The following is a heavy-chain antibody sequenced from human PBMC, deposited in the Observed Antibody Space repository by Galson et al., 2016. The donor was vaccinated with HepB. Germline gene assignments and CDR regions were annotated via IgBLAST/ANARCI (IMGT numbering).Heavy chain of an antibody. J-gene: IGHJ4*02. CDR2: IHYSGST. Sequence: TLSLTCTVSGGSIKSGASYWSWIRQHPGKGLEWIGYIHYSGSTFYNPSLQSRLTISLDTSKSQSSLNLTSVTAADTAVYYCARSDSGTYEDCWGQGTLVTVPS. D-gene: IGHD1-26*01. V-gene: IGHV4-31*03. CDR1: GGSIKSGASY. CDR3: ARSDSGTYEDC.